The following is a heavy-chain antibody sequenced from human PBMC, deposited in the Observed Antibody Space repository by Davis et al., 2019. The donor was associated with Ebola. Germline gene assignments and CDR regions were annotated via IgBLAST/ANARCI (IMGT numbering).Heavy chain of an antibody. CDR1: GYTFTNYG. D-gene: IGHD1-1*01. CDR3: ATAQFPTTSDH. CDR2: INPHNGNT. J-gene: IGHJ4*02. V-gene: IGHV1-18*04. Sequence: ASVKVSCKTSGYTFTNYGITWVRQAPGQGLEWMGWINPHNGNTNYAQNVQGRVTMTTDTSTSTAYMEVGSLRSDDTAVYYCATAQFPTTSDHWSQGTLVAVSS.